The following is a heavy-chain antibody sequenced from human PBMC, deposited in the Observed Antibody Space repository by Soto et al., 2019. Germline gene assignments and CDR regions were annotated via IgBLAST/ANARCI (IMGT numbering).Heavy chain of an antibody. D-gene: IGHD6-6*01. CDR2: ISSSSSYI. CDR3: ARDRWSSSSGWFDP. J-gene: IGHJ5*02. V-gene: IGHV3-21*01. CDR1: GFTFSSYS. Sequence: GSLRLSCAASGFTFSSYSMNWVRQAPGKGLEWVSSISSSSSYIYYADSVKGRFTISRDNAKNSLYLQMNSLRAEDTAVYYCARDRWSSSSGWFDPWGQGTLVTVSS.